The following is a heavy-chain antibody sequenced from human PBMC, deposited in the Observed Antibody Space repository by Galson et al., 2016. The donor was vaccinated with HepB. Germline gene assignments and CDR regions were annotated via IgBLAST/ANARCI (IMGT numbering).Heavy chain of an antibody. J-gene: IGHJ4*02. CDR2: ISHDSNVK. CDR1: GFSFTEYA. CDR3: ATWGWQLLKTDY. Sequence: SLRLSCAAPGFSFTEYAMNWVRQAPGKGLEWVSDISHDSNVKYYAHSVKGRFTVSRDNAKNSLNLQMTSLRDEDTAAYYCATWGWQLLKTDYWGQGILVTVSS. V-gene: IGHV3-48*02. D-gene: IGHD1-26*01.